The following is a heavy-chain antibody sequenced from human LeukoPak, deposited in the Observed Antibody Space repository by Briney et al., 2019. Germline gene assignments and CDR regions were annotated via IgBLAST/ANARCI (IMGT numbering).Heavy chain of an antibody. CDR2: FDPEDGET. Sequence: ASVKVSCKVSGYTLTELSMHWVRQAPGKGLEWMGGFDPEDGETIYAQKFQGRVTMTEDTSTDTAYMELSSLRSEDTAVYYCATDYNPYGSGRIYYFDYWGQGTLVTVSS. CDR3: ATDYNPYGSGRIYYFDY. V-gene: IGHV1-24*01. D-gene: IGHD3-10*01. J-gene: IGHJ4*02. CDR1: GYTLTELS.